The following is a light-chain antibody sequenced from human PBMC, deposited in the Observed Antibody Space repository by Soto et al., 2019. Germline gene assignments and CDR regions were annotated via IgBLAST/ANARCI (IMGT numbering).Light chain of an antibody. J-gene: IGKJ1*01. CDR2: AAS. V-gene: IGKV1-39*01. Sequence: DIQMTQSPSSLSASVGDRVIITCRASQSIGIYLNWYQQKPGKAPKVLIYAASSLQSGVPSRFSGSGSGTDFTLTISSLQPEDFATYYCQQSYNTPPWTFGQGTKVEFK. CDR3: QQSYNTPPWT. CDR1: QSIGIY.